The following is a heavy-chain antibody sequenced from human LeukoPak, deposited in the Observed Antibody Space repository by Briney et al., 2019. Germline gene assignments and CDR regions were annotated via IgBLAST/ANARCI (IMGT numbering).Heavy chain of an antibody. CDR3: ARANQEEYYDFWSGYRNAFDY. J-gene: IGHJ4*02. CDR2: IYPGDSDT. Sequence: RTGESLKISCKGSGYSFTSYWIGWVRQMPGKGLEWMGIIYPGDSDTRYSPSFQGQVTISADKSISTAYLQWSSLKASDTAMYYCARANQEEYYDFWSGYRNAFDYWGQETLVTVSS. CDR1: GYSFTSYW. D-gene: IGHD3-3*01. V-gene: IGHV5-51*01.